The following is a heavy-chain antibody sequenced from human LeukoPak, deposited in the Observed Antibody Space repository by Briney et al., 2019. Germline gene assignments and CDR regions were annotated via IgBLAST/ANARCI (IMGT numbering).Heavy chain of an antibody. CDR2: VSGSGGSA. CDR3: AKGYSGYDLSFDY. J-gene: IGHJ4*02. D-gene: IGHD5-12*01. CDR1: GFTFSTYA. V-gene: IGHV3-23*01. Sequence: GGSLRLSCAASGFTFSTYAMSWVRQAPGKGLEWVSAVSGSGGSAYQADSVKGRFTISRDNSKNTLYLQMNSLRAEDTAVYYCAKGYSGYDLSFDYWGQGTLVTVSS.